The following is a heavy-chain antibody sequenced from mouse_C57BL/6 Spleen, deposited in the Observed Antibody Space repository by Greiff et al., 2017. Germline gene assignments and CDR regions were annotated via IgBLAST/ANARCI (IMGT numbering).Heavy chain of an antibody. CDR3: ARSYNWYFDV. CDR1: GFTFSSYA. J-gene: IGHJ1*03. CDR2: ISDGGSYT. Sequence: EVKLMESGGGLVKPGGSLKLSCAASGFTFSSYAMSWVRQTPEKRLEWVATISDGGSYTYYPDNVKGRFTISRDNAKNNLYLQMSHLKSEDTAMYYCARSYNWYFDVWGTGTTVTVSS. D-gene: IGHD2-12*01. V-gene: IGHV5-4*03.